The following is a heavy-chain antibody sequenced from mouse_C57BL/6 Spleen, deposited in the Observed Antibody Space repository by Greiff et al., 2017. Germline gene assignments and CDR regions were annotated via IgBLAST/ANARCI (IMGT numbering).Heavy chain of an antibody. CDR2: ISGGGGNT. Sequence: EVMLVESGGGLVKPGGSLKLSCAASGFTFSSYTMSWVRQTPEKRLEWVATISGGGGNTYYPDSVKGRFTISRDNAKNTLYLQMSSLRSENTALYYGARRGSNGFAYWGQGTLVTVSA. J-gene: IGHJ3*01. D-gene: IGHD2-5*01. V-gene: IGHV5-9*01. CDR1: GFTFSSYT. CDR3: ARRGSNGFAY.